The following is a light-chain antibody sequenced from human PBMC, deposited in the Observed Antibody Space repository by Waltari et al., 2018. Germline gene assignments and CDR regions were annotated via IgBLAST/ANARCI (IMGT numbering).Light chain of an antibody. Sequence: EIVLTQSPATLSLSPGERATLSCRASQSFSSYLAWYQQKPGQAPRLPIYDASNRATGIPARFSGSGSGTDFTLTISSLEPEDFAVYYWQQRSNWPLTFGGGTKVEIK. CDR2: DAS. V-gene: IGKV3-11*01. CDR3: QQRSNWPLT. J-gene: IGKJ4*01. CDR1: QSFSSY.